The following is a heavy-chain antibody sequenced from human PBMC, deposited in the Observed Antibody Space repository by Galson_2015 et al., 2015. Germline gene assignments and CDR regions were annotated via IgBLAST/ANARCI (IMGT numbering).Heavy chain of an antibody. CDR1: FSSYS. D-gene: IGHD6-13*01. V-gene: IGHV3-48*02. CDR2: ISSSSRTI. Sequence: FSSYSMNWVCQAPGKGLEWVSYISSSSRTIYYADSVKGRFTISRDNAKNSLYLQMNSLRDEDTAVYYCARGSVYIAAAGNFDYWGQGTLVTVSS. J-gene: IGHJ4*02. CDR3: ARGSVYIAAAGNFDY.